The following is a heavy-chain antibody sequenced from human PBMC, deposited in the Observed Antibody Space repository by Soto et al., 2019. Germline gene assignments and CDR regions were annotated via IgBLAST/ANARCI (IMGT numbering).Heavy chain of an antibody. J-gene: IGHJ4*02. CDR2: ISSSGSTL. CDR3: ARWNVNCYFDY. Sequence: GGSLRLSCAASGFTFSDYYMSWIRQAPGKGLEWVSYISSSGSTLYYADSVKGRFTISRDNAKNSLYLQMNSLRAEDTAGYYCARWNVNCYFDYWGQGTLVTVSS. V-gene: IGHV3-11*01. D-gene: IGHD1-1*01. CDR1: GFTFSDYY.